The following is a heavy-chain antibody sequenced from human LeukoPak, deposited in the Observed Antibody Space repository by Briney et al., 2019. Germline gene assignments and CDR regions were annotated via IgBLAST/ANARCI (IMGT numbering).Heavy chain of an antibody. CDR1: GCTFTSYG. J-gene: IGHJ4*02. CDR2: ISAYNGNT. V-gene: IGHV1-18*01. D-gene: IGHD5-18*01. CDR3: ARLDTAMVRKELAHYFDY. Sequence: GASVKVSCKASGCTFTSYGISWVRQAPGQGLEWMGWISAYNGNTNYAQKLQGRVTMTTDTSTSTAYMELRSLRSDDTAVYYCARLDTAMVRKELAHYFDYWGQGTLVTVSS.